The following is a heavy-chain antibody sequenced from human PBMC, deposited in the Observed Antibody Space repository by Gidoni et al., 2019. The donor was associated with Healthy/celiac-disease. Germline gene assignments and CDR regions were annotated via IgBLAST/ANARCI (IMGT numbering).Heavy chain of an antibody. V-gene: IGHV3-30-3*01. D-gene: IGHD3-22*01. Sequence: QVQLVESGGGVVQPGRSLRLSCAASGFTFSSYAMHWVRQAPGKGLEWVAVISYDGSNKYYADSVKGRFTISRDNSKNTLYLQMNSLRAEDTAVYYCARALGNLNYYDSSGYYYRSYYFDYWGQGTLVTVSS. CDR3: ARALGNLNYYDSSGYYYRSYYFDY. CDR1: GFTFSSYA. CDR2: ISYDGSNK. J-gene: IGHJ4*02.